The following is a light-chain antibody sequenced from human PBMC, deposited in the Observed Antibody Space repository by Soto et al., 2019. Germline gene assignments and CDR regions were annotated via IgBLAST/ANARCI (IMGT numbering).Light chain of an antibody. CDR3: QQRSNWPTT. CDR2: GAS. Sequence: EIVLTQSPGTLSLSPGEIATLSFRASQSVSSNLAWYQQKPGQAPRLLIYGASSRATGIPVRFSGSGSGTEFTLTISSLQSEDFAVYYCQQRSNWPTTFGQGTKVDIK. V-gene: IGKV3-15*01. CDR1: QSVSSN. J-gene: IGKJ1*01.